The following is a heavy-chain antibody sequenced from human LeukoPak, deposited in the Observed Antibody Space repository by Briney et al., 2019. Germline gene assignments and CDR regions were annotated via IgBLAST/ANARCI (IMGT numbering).Heavy chain of an antibody. CDR2: INHSGST. CDR3: ASPTTVTTSAYRAFDI. D-gene: IGHD4-17*01. V-gene: IGHV4-34*01. J-gene: IGHJ3*02. Sequence: PSETLSLTCPVYGGSFSDNYWSLIRQPPGNGLHWIGEINHSGSTNYSPSLRSRVTISVDTSKNQFSLNLRSVTAADTAVYYCASPTTVTTSAYRAFDIWGQGTMVTVSA. CDR1: GGSFSDNY.